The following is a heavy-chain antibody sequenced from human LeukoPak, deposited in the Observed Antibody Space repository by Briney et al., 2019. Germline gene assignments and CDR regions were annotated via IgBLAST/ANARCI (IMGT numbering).Heavy chain of an antibody. J-gene: IGHJ5*02. CDR2: ISGSGAST. CDR3: AKDQPTSLDWFDP. V-gene: IGHV3-23*01. CDR1: GFTFNSYA. Sequence: GGSLRLSCAASGFTFNSYAMTWVRQAPGKGLEWVSSISGSGASTYYTDSVKGRFTISRDNSKNTLYLQMNSLRAEDTAVYYCAKDQPTSLDWFDPWGQGTLVTVSS.